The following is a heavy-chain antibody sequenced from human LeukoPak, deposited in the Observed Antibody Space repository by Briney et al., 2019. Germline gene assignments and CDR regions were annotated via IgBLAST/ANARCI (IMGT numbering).Heavy chain of an antibody. Sequence: ASLKVSCKASGYTFTSYDINWVRQATGQGLEWMGWMNPNSGNTGYAQKFQGRVTMTRNTPISTAYMELSSLRSEDTAVYYCARGLTAWYYYYYVDVWGKGTTVTVSS. J-gene: IGHJ6*03. CDR2: MNPNSGNT. V-gene: IGHV1-8*01. CDR1: GYTFTSYD. CDR3: ARGLTAWYYYYYVDV. D-gene: IGHD5-18*01.